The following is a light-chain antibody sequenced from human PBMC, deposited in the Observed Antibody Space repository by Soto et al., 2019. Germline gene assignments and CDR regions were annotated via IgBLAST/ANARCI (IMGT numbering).Light chain of an antibody. V-gene: IGLV2-14*03. Sequence: QSALTQPASVSGSPGQSITISCTGTSSDIGSYNYVSWYQQHPGKAPKLIIYDVNNRPSGVSNRFFGSKSGYTASLTISGLQAEDEADYYCSSYTNIKTWVFGGGTQLTVL. CDR3: SSYTNIKTWV. CDR2: DVN. CDR1: SSDIGSYNY. J-gene: IGLJ3*02.